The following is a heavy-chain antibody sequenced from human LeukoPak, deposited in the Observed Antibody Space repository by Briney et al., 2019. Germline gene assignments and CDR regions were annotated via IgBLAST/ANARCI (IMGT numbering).Heavy chain of an antibody. D-gene: IGHD4-11*01. CDR3: AKDRSSKTTYYYYGMDV. Sequence: GGSLRLSCAASGFTFSSYGMHWVRQAPGKGLEWVTVISYDGSNKYYADSVKGLFTISRDNSKNTLYLQMNSLRPEDTAVYYCAKDRSSKTTYYYYGMDVWGQGTTVTVSS. CDR2: ISYDGSNK. V-gene: IGHV3-30*18. CDR1: GFTFSSYG. J-gene: IGHJ6*02.